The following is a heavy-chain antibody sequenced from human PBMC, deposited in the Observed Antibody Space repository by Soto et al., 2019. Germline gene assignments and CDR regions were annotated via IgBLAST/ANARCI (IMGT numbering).Heavy chain of an antibody. CDR2: ISDDGDTK. J-gene: IGHJ5*02. Sequence: QVQLVESGGGAVQPGRSLRLSCAASGFTFRTYPRHWVRQAPGKGLEWATIISDDGDTKVYADSVRGRFTISRDNSRNTLYLKMDSLRPEDTAVYYCARGGKPSVTIYLWGQGTLVTVSS. CDR3: ARGGKPSVTIYL. D-gene: IGHD4-4*01. CDR1: GFTFRTYP. V-gene: IGHV3-30-3*01.